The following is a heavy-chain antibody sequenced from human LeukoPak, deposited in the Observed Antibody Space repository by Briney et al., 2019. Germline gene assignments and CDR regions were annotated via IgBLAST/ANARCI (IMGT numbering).Heavy chain of an antibody. V-gene: IGHV4-4*08. CDR3: AKDPLYYDFWSGYYTGMDYFDY. CDR2: VYNSGDT. J-gene: IGHJ4*02. CDR1: GGSTSSDY. Sequence: SETLSLTCTVSGGSTSSDYWSWIRQSPGKGLEWVGYVYNSGDTGKNPSLKSRVTILLDTSKNQCSLKLTSVSAADTAVYYCAKDPLYYDFWSGYYTGMDYFDYWGQGTLVTVSS. D-gene: IGHD3-3*01.